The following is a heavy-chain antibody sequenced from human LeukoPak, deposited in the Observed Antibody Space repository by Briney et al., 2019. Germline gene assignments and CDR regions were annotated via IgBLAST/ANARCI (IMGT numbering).Heavy chain of an antibody. CDR3: ARRCVTIFGVVITCGMDV. J-gene: IGHJ6*02. CDR1: GGSISSGGYY. V-gene: IGHV4-31*03. CDR2: IYYSGST. Sequence: SETLSLTCTVSGGSISSGGYYWSWIRQHPGKGLEWIGYIYYSGSTYYNPSLKSRVTISVDTSKNQFSLKLSSVTAADTAVYYCARRCVTIFGVVITCGMDVWGQGTTVTVSS. D-gene: IGHD3-3*01.